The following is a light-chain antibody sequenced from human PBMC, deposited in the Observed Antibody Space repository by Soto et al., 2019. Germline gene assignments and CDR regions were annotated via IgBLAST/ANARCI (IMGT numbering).Light chain of an antibody. CDR2: EGS. V-gene: IGLV2-23*01. Sequence: QSVLTQPASVSGSPGQSITISCAGTSSDFGSYNRVSWYQQHPGKAPKLIIYEGSNRPSGISNRYSGSKSGNTASLTISGLQAEEEADYYCFSYAGGVTSVFGAGTKVTVL. CDR3: FSYAGGVTSV. J-gene: IGLJ1*01. CDR1: SSDFGSYNR.